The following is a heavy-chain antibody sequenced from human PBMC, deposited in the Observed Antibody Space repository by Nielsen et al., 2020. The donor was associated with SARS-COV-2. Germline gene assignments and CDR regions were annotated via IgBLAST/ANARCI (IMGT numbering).Heavy chain of an antibody. CDR1: GFTFSSYE. Sequence: GGSLRLSCAASGFTFSSYEMNWVRQAPGKGLEWVSYISSSGSTIYYADSVKGRFTISRDNSKNTLYLQMNSLRAEDTAVYYCARDLAVAGTGEVVDYWGQGTLVTVSS. CDR2: ISSSGSTI. D-gene: IGHD6-19*01. V-gene: IGHV3-48*03. J-gene: IGHJ4*02. CDR3: ARDLAVAGTGEVVDY.